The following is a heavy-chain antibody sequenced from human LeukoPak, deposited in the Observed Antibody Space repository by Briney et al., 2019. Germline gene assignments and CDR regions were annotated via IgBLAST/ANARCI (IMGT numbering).Heavy chain of an antibody. D-gene: IGHD3-3*01. J-gene: IGHJ4*02. Sequence: GGSLRLSCAASGLVFSSYTMGWVRHAPGKGLEWVSSSTPATDSTNYADSVQGRFTISRDNAKKTAYLQMNSLRAEDTAVYYCAREGNAHYDFWSGYPDYWGQGTLVTVSS. CDR1: GLVFSSYT. CDR3: AREGNAHYDFWSGYPDY. CDR2: STPATDST. V-gene: IGHV3-21*01.